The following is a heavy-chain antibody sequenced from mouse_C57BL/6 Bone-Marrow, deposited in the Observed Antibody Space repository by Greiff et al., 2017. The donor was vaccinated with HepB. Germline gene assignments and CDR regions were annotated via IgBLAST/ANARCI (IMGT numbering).Heavy chain of an antibody. CDR3: ARRGNYVFDY. D-gene: IGHD2-1*01. CDR1: GYTFTNYW. CDR2: IYPGGGYT. Sequence: VQLQQSGAELVRPGTSVKMSCKASGYTFTNYWIGWAKQRPGHGLEWIGDIYPGGGYTNYNEKFKGKATLTADKSSSTAYMQFSSLTSEDSAIYYCARRGNYVFDYWGQGTTLTVSS. V-gene: IGHV1-63*01. J-gene: IGHJ2*01.